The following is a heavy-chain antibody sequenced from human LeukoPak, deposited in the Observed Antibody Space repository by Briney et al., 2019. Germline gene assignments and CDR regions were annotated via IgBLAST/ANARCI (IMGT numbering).Heavy chain of an antibody. J-gene: IGHJ4*02. CDR3: AKDYYSDSSGSYDY. V-gene: IGHV3-9*01. Sequence: QPGRSLRLSCAASGFTFDDYATHWVRHAPGKGLEWVSGISYNSNIIGYADSVKGRFTISRDNAKNFLYLQMNSLRAEDTALYYCAKDYYSDSSGSYDYWGQGTLVTVSS. CDR2: ISYNSNII. CDR1: GFTFDDYA. D-gene: IGHD3-22*01.